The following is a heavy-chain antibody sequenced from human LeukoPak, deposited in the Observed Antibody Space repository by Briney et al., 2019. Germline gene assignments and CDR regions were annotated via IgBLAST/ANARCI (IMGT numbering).Heavy chain of an antibody. V-gene: IGHV3-48*01. J-gene: IGHJ4*02. CDR2: ISSSGSTI. D-gene: IGHD1-26*01. Sequence: GGSLRLSCAASGFTFSSYTMNWVRQAPGKGLEWVSYISSSGSTIYYADSVKGRFTISRDNSKNTLYLQMNSLRAEDTAVYYCAKESGSYSLRFDYWGQGTLVTVSS. CDR3: AKESGSYSLRFDY. CDR1: GFTFSSYT.